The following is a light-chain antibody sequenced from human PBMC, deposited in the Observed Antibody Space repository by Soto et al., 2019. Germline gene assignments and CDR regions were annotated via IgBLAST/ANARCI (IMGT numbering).Light chain of an antibody. CDR2: AAS. V-gene: IGKV1-39*01. Sequence: DIQMTQSPSSLSASVGDRVTVTCRASQSIRTYLNWYQQRPGKAPNLLIYAASRLQSGVPSRFSGSGSGTDFTLTISSLQPEDYAAYYCQQTYRTPITFGQGTRLEIK. CDR1: QSIRTY. J-gene: IGKJ5*01. CDR3: QQTYRTPIT.